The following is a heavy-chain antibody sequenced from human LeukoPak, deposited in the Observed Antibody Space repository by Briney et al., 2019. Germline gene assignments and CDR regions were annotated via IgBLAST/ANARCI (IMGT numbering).Heavy chain of an antibody. CDR2: IKPDGSQK. Sequence: HSGGSLRLSCVGSGFNFRSYWMSWVRQAPGKGLEWVATIKPDGSQKYFVDSVRGRFTISRDNAKNSVYLQMTSLRAEDTALYYCARDGMGGIKAFDMWGQGTVVTVSS. D-gene: IGHD3-10*01. J-gene: IGHJ3*02. V-gene: IGHV3-7*05. CDR3: ARDGMGGIKAFDM. CDR1: GFNFRSYW.